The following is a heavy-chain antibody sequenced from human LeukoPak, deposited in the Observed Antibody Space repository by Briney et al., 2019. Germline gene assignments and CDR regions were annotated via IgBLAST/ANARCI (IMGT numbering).Heavy chain of an antibody. J-gene: IGHJ5*02. CDR3: ARDEGYDILTGYYNVFWFDP. CDR2: ISAYNGNT. D-gene: IGHD3-9*01. Sequence: ASVKVSCKASGYTFTSYGISWVRQDPGQGLEWMGWISAYNGNTNYAQKLQGRVTMTTDTSTSTAYMELRSLRSDDTAVYYCARDEGYDILTGYYNVFWFDPWGQGTLVTVSS. V-gene: IGHV1-18*04. CDR1: GYTFTSYG.